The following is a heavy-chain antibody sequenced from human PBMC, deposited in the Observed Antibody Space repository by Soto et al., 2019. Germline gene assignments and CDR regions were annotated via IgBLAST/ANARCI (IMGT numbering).Heavy chain of an antibody. D-gene: IGHD4-17*01. J-gene: IGHJ5*02. CDR2: MNPNSGNT. CDR3: ARGRGPDYSDPDNWLDP. CDR1: GYTFTSYD. Sequence: QVQLVQSGAEVKKPGASVKVSCKASGYTFTSYDINWVRQATGLGLEWIGWMNPNSGNTGFAQKFQGRVTMTRNTSINTAYMELSSLRSEDTAVYYCARGRGPDYSDPDNWLDPWGQGTLVTVSS. V-gene: IGHV1-8*01.